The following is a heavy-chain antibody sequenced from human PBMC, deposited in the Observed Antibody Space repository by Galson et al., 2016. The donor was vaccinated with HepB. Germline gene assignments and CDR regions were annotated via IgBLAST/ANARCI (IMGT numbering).Heavy chain of an antibody. CDR3: ARGRQQPPAYYYYYMDV. CDR2: VSGPSFYI. Sequence: SLRLSCAASGFTFTSYTMNWVRQAPGKALEWVASVSGPSFYIFYPDSVKGRFTISRDNAINSLFLQMRDLRPEDTAVYYCARGRQQPPAYYYYYMDVWGKGTTVTVSS. D-gene: IGHD2-15*01. CDR1: GFTFTSYT. J-gene: IGHJ6*03. V-gene: IGHV3-21*01.